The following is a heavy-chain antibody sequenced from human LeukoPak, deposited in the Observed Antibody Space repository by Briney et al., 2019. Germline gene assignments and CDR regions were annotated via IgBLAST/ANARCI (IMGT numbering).Heavy chain of an antibody. CDR2: ISGDGGST. CDR1: GFTFSSYA. J-gene: IGHJ4*02. V-gene: IGHV3-43*02. D-gene: IGHD3-22*01. Sequence: SGGSLRLSCAASGFTFSSYAMHWVRQAPGKGLEWVSLISGDGGSTYYADSVKGRFTISRDNSKNSLYLQMNSLRTEDTALYYCAKDPASSGYYASLDYWGQGTLVTVSS. CDR3: AKDPASSGYYASLDY.